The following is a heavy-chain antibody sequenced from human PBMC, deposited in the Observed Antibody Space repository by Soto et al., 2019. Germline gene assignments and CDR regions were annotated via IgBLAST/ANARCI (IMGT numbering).Heavy chain of an antibody. J-gene: IGHJ4*02. V-gene: IGHV3-64D*08. CDR1: GFTFSSYA. D-gene: IGHD5-12*01. Sequence: GGSLRLSCSASGFTFSSYAMHWVRQAPGKGLEYVSAISSNGGSTYYADSVKGRFTISRDNSKNTLYLQMSSLRAEDTAVYYCVKDIRGARWLQAPGDYWGQGTLVTVSS. CDR3: VKDIRGARWLQAPGDY. CDR2: ISSNGGST.